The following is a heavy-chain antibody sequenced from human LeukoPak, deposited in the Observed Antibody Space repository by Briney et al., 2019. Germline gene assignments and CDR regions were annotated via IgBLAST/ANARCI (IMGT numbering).Heavy chain of an antibody. CDR2: IIPILGIA. J-gene: IGHJ5*02. CDR3: AREYCTSTSCLNWFDP. CDR1: GGTFSSYA. Sequence: SVKVSCKASGGTFSSYAISWVRQAPGQGLEWMGRIIPILGIANYAQKFQGRVTIIADKSASTAFMELNSLRSDDTAVYYCAREYCTSTSCLNWFDPWGQGTLVTVSS. V-gene: IGHV1-69*04. D-gene: IGHD2-2*01.